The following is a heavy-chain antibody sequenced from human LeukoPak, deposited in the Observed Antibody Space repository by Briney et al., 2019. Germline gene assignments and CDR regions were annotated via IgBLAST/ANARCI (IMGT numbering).Heavy chain of an antibody. CDR2: IYSGGST. CDR1: GFTVSSNY. D-gene: IGHD3-22*01. J-gene: IGHJ4*02. Sequence: PGGSLRLSCAASGFTVSSNYMSWVRQAPGKGLEWVSVIYSGGSTYYADSVKGRFTISRDNSKNTLYLQMNSLRAEDTAVYYCAKGASSGYYQLLFDYWGQGTLVTVSS. CDR3: AKGASSGYYQLLFDY. V-gene: IGHV3-53*01.